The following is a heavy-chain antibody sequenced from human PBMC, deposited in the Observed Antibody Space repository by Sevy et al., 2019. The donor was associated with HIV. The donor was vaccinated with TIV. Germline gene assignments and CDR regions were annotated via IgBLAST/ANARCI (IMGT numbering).Heavy chain of an antibody. D-gene: IGHD4-17*01. CDR2: IYYSGST. J-gene: IGHJ5*02. V-gene: IGHV4-59*13. CDR1: GGSISSYY. Sequence: SETLSLTCTVSGGSISSYYWSWIRQPPGKGLEWIGYIYYSGSTNYNPSLKSRVTISVDTSKNQFSLKLSSVTVADTAVYYCARFMTTVTTYNWFDPWGQRTLVTVSS. CDR3: ARFMTTVTTYNWFDP.